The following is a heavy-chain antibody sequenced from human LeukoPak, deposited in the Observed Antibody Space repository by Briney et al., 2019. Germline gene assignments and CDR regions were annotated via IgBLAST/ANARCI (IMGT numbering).Heavy chain of an antibody. CDR3: ARSNTVYGDFDY. V-gene: IGHV3-53*01. CDR1: GGTVTDNY. D-gene: IGHD2/OR15-2a*01. Sequence: GGSLRLSCAASGGTVTDNYFSRVRQAPGKGLEWVSVIFPDGRTYHADSVKGRFTISRDRPKNTLLLQMNSLRADDTALYHCARSNTVYGDFDYWGPGILVTVSS. J-gene: IGHJ4*02. CDR2: IFPDGRT.